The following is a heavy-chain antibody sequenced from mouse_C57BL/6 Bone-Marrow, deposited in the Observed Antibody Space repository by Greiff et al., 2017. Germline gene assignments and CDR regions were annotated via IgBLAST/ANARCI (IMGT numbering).Heavy chain of an antibody. Sequence: VQLQQSGAELVRPGASVKLSCKASGYTFTGYGISWVKQRTGQGLEWIGEIYPRSGNTYYNEKFKGKATLTADKSSSTAYMELRSLTSEDSAVYYCARPYGSSPYYYAMDYWGQGTSVTVSS. D-gene: IGHD1-1*01. CDR2: IYPRSGNT. CDR1: GYTFTGYG. J-gene: IGHJ4*01. V-gene: IGHV1-81*01. CDR3: ARPYGSSPYYYAMDY.